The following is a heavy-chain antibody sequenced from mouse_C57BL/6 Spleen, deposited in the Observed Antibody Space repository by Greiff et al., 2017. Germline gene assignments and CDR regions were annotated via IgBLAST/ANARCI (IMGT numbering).Heavy chain of an antibody. D-gene: IGHD6-2*01. CDR1: GYTFTDYE. Sequence: VHLVESGAELVRPGASVTLSCKASGYTFTDYEMHWVKQTPVHGLEWIGAIDPETGGPAYNQKFKGKAILTADKSSSTAYMELRSLTSEDSAVYYCTRFSHYAMDYWGQGTSVTVSS. J-gene: IGHJ4*01. CDR2: IDPETGGP. V-gene: IGHV1-15*01. CDR3: TRFSHYAMDY.